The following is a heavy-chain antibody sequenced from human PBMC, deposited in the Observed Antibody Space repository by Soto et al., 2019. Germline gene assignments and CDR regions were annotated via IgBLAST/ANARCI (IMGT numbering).Heavy chain of an antibody. CDR2: ISHTGTT. J-gene: IGHJ6*01. CDR3: ERVNMVIRDYDQFGVEV. CDR1: VLPRRIPYA. Sequence: SWTXSVACLFAVLPRRIPYAVVCIRQPPGKVLECIGSISHTGTTSYSPSLTSRVSISVETSKKQVSLKLTSVTAAETAVYFCERVNMVIRDYDQFGVEVWGHGTTV. V-gene: IGHV4-38-2*02. D-gene: IGHD2-21*01.